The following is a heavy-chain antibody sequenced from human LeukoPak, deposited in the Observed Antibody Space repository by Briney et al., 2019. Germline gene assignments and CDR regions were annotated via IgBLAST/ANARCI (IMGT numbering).Heavy chain of an antibody. CDR1: GGSISSHY. Sequence: SETLSLTCTVSGGSISSHYWSWIRQPPGKGLEWIGYIYYSGSTSYNPSLKSRVTISVDTSKNQFSLKLSSVTAADTAVYYCARNIGEYNWFDPWGQGTLVTVSS. J-gene: IGHJ5*02. CDR3: ARNIGEYNWFDP. V-gene: IGHV4-59*11. CDR2: IYYSGST. D-gene: IGHD2/OR15-2a*01.